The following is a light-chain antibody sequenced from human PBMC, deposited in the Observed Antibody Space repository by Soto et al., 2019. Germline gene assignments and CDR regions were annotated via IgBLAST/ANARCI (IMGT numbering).Light chain of an antibody. CDR2: EGS. V-gene: IGLV2-23*01. J-gene: IGLJ3*02. Sequence: QSVLTQPASVSGSPGQSITISCTGTSSDVGSYNLVSWYQQNPGKAPKLMIYEGSKRPSGVSDRFSGSKSGNTASLTISGLQAEDGADYYCCSYAGSSAWVFGGGTKLTVL. CDR1: SSDVGSYNL. CDR3: CSYAGSSAWV.